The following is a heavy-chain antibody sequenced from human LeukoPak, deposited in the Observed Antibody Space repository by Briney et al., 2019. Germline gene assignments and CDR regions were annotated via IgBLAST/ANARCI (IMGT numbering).Heavy chain of an antibody. D-gene: IGHD3-22*01. CDR2: INPNSGGT. CDR3: ARAKGYYYDSSGYYTFDY. J-gene: IGHJ4*02. CDR1: GYTFTGYY. Sequence: GASVKVSCKASGYTFTGYYMHWVRQAPGQGLEWMGWINPNSGGTNYAQKFQGWVTMTRDTSISTAYVELSRLRSDDTAVYYCARAKGYYYDSSGYYTFDYWGQGTLVTVSS. V-gene: IGHV1-2*04.